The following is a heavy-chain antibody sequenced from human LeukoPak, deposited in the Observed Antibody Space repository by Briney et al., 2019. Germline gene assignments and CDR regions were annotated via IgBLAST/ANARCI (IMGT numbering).Heavy chain of an antibody. V-gene: IGHV3-7*03. CDR3: ATYDSWSGYNIAY. Sequence: GGSLRLSCVVSGFTLSSRWMMWVRRAPGEGLEWMTNINRDGSEKNYVDSVKGRFTITRDNAENSLYLQMNSLKVEDSAIYYCATYDSWSGYNIAYWGQGTLVTVSS. D-gene: IGHD3-3*01. CDR1: GFTLSSRW. J-gene: IGHJ4*02. CDR2: INRDGSEK.